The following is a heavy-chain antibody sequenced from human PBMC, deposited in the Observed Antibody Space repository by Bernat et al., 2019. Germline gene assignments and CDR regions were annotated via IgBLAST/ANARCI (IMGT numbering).Heavy chain of an antibody. CDR3: ASTRELNDAFDI. CDR2: IHYSGTT. CDR1: GYSISTSKR. V-gene: IGHV4-28*01. Sequence: QVQLQESGPGLVKPSDTLSLTCAVSGYSISTSKRWGWIRQPPGKGLEWIGYIHYSGTTYYNPSLKSRVTMSVGTSKNQFSLKLSSVTAVDTAVYYCASTRELNDAFDIWGQGTMVTVSS. J-gene: IGHJ3*02. D-gene: IGHD1-7*01.